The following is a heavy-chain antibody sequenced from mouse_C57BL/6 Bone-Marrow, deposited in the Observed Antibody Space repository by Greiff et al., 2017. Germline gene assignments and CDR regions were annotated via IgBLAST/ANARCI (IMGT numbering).Heavy chain of an antibody. J-gene: IGHJ2*01. V-gene: IGHV1-66*01. D-gene: IGHD4-1*01. CDR3: AREGTGTDY. Sequence: QVQLQQSGPELVKPGASVKISCKASGYSFTSYYIHWVKQRPGQGLAWIGWIYPGSGNTKYNEKFKGKATLTADTSSSTAYMQLSSLTSEDSAVYYCAREGTGTDYWGQGTTLTVSS. CDR1: GYSFTSYY. CDR2: IYPGSGNT.